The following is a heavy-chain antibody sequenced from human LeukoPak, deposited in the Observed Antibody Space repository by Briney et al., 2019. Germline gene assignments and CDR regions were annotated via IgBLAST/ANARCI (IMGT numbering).Heavy chain of an antibody. Sequence: GASVKASCKASGGTFSSYAISWVRQAPGQGLEWMGGIIPIFGTANYAQKFQGRVTITTDESTSTAYMELSSLRSEDTAVYYCARDNCSSTSCYKSENWFDPWGQGTQVTVSS. CDR2: IIPIFGTA. D-gene: IGHD2-2*02. J-gene: IGHJ5*02. V-gene: IGHV1-69*05. CDR3: ARDNCSSTSCYKSENWFDP. CDR1: GGTFSSYA.